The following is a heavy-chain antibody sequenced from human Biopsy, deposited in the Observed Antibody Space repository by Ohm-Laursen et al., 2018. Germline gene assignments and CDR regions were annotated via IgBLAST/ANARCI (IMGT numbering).Heavy chain of an antibody. CDR1: GDSITSYF. V-gene: IGHV4-59*08. D-gene: IGHD3-10*01. J-gene: IGHJ3*01. CDR3: ARRLPLRGFAFDV. CDR2: IYYRGNT. Sequence: SDTLSLTCTVSGDSITSYFWNWTRQAPGKGLEWIGNIYYRGNTNYSPSLKSRATISLDSSKNQFSQNLNSVTATDTAVYYCARRLPLRGFAFDVWGQGTVVTVS.